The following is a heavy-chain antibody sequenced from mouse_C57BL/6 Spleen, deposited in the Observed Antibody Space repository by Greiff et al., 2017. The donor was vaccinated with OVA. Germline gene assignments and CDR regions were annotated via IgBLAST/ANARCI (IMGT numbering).Heavy chain of an antibody. Sequence: EVQRVESGGGLVQPGGSMKLSCVASGFTFSNYWMNWVRQSPEQGLEWVAQIRLKSDNYATHYAESVKGRFTISRDDSKSSVYLQMNNLRAEDTGIYYCTAGFDYWGQGTTLTVSS. J-gene: IGHJ2*01. V-gene: IGHV6-3*01. CDR2: IRLKSDNYAT. CDR1: GFTFSNYW. CDR3: TAGFDY.